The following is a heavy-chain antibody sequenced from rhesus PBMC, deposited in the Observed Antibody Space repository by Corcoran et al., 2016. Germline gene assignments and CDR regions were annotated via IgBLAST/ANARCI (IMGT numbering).Heavy chain of an antibody. CDR3: ARDGGFEYSGYSYYFDY. D-gene: IGHD5-24*01. Sequence: QLQLQESGPGLVKPSETLSLTCAVSGGSISSNFRSWIRQPPGKGLEWNGRISGSSGTTDFNPSLKRRVTISRDTSKNQFSLKMSSVTAADTAVYFCARDGGFEYSGYSYYFDYWGQGVLVTVSS. CDR1: GGSISSNF. CDR2: ISGSSGTT. V-gene: IGHV4-173*01. J-gene: IGHJ4*01.